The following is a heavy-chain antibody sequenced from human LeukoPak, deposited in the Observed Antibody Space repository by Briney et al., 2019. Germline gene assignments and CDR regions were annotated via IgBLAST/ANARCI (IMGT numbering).Heavy chain of an antibody. CDR1: GGSFSGYY. Sequence: SETLSLTCAVYGGSFSGYYWSWIRQPPGKGLEWIGEINHSGSTNYNPSLKSRVTISVDTSKNQFSLKLSSVTAADTAVYYCARGPSPLVRGVIKRPRYFDYWGQGTLVTVSS. D-gene: IGHD3-10*01. CDR3: ARGPSPLVRGVIKRPRYFDY. CDR2: INHSGST. V-gene: IGHV4-34*01. J-gene: IGHJ4*02.